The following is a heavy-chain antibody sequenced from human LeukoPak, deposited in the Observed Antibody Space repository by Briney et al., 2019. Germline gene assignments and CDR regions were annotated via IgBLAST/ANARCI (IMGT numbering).Heavy chain of an antibody. J-gene: IGHJ5*02. V-gene: IGHV4-61*02. CDR1: GGSISSGSYY. CDR3: ARHSSGYSSSWYEWFDP. CDR2: IYTSGST. Sequence: SETLSLTCTVSGGSISSGSYYWSWIRQPAGKGLEWIGRIYTSGSTNYNPSLKSRVAISVDTSKNQFSLKLSSVTAADTAVYYCARHSSGYSSSWYEWFDPWGQGTLVTVSS. D-gene: IGHD6-13*01.